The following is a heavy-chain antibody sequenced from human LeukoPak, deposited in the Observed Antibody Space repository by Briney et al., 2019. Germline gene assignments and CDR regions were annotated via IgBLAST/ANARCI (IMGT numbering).Heavy chain of an antibody. CDR1: GGSISIYY. J-gene: IGHJ4*02. V-gene: IGHV4-4*07. D-gene: IGHD5-18*01. CDR2: IYTSGST. Sequence: SETLSLTCTVSGGSISIYYCSWVRQPAGKGLEGSGRIYTSGSTNYNPSLKSRVTMSVDTSKNQFSLKLSSVTAADTAVYYCARDRKQLFFDYWGQGTLVTVSS. CDR3: ARDRKQLFFDY.